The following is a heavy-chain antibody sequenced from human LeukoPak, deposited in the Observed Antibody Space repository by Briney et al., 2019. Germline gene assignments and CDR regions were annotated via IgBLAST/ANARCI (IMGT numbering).Heavy chain of an antibody. CDR1: GYTLTELS. J-gene: IGHJ3*02. Sequence: ASVKVSCKVSGYTLTELSMHWVRPAPGKGLEWMGGFDPEDGETIYAQKLQGRVTMTEDTSTDTAYMELSSLRSEDTAVYYCATSIQLWLLAFDIWGQGTMATVSS. CDR2: FDPEDGET. CDR3: ATSIQLWLLAFDI. V-gene: IGHV1-24*01. D-gene: IGHD5-18*01.